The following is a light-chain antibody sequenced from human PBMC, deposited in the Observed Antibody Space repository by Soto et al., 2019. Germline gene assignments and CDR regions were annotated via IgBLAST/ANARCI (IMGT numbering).Light chain of an antibody. V-gene: IGLV2-14*01. Sequence: QSVLTQSASLSGSPGQSITISCTGTSSDVGNYNYVSWYQQHPGEVPKLIIFNVNNRPSGVSNRFSGSKSGNTASLTISGLQAEDEADYYCSSFTSSTTYVFGTGTQLT. J-gene: IGLJ1*01. CDR2: NVN. CDR3: SSFTSSTTYV. CDR1: SSDVGNYNY.